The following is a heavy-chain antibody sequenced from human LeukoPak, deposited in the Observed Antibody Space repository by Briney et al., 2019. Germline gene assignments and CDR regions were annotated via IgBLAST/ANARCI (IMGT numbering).Heavy chain of an antibody. CDR2: ISYDGSNK. J-gene: IGHJ4*02. Sequence: RSGGSLRLSCAASGFSFSTYTMHWVRQAPGKGLEWVAAISYDGSNKYYADSVKGRFTISRDNSKNTLYLQMNSLRAEDTAVYYCAKADDYDSSEDYWGQGTLVTVSS. CDR1: GFSFSTYT. V-gene: IGHV3-30*04. CDR3: AKADDYDSSEDY. D-gene: IGHD3-22*01.